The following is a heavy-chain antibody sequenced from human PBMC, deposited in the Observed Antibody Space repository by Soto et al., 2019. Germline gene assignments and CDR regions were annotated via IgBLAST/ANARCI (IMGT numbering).Heavy chain of an antibody. J-gene: IGHJ4*02. D-gene: IGHD1-26*01. CDR1: GGSITNNNYY. V-gene: IGHV4-39*01. CDR2: IFHNGGT. CDR3: ARRIVGTLSDYFDS. Sequence: KTSETLSLTCSVSGGSITNNNYYWSWVRQPPGKGLEWIGTIFHNGGTYYNPPLRSRVTISVDTSKNQFSLKVNSVTATDTAAYYCARRIVGTLSDYFDSWGQGILVTVSS.